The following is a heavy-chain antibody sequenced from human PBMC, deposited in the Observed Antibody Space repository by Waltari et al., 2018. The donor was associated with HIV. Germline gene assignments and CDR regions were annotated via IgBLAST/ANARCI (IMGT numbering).Heavy chain of an antibody. CDR1: GFTFSSYR. CDR3: ARDQTGIAAAGIY. D-gene: IGHD6-13*01. CDR2: IKQDGSEK. Sequence: EVQLVESGGGLVQPGGSLRLSCAASGFTFSSYRLSWVRQAQGKGLEWVANIKQDGSEKYYVDSVKGRFTISRDNAKNSLYLQMNSLRAEDTAVYYCARDQTGIAAAGIYWGQGTLVTVSS. V-gene: IGHV3-7*01. J-gene: IGHJ4*02.